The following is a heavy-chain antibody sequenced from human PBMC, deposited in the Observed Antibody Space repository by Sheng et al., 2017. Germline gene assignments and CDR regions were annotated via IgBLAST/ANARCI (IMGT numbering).Heavy chain of an antibody. D-gene: IGHD1-1*01. CDR1: GFTFSSYD. CDR2: IGSITTYI. CDR3: ARDPQYNWNDGLDY. J-gene: IGHJ4*01. V-gene: IGHV3-21*01. Sequence: EVRLVESGGGLVKPGGSLRLSCAASGFTFSSYDMNWVRQAPGKGLEWVSSIGSITTYIFYADSVQGRFTISRDNAKNSLYLQMNSLRAEDTAVYYCARDPQYNWNDGLDY.